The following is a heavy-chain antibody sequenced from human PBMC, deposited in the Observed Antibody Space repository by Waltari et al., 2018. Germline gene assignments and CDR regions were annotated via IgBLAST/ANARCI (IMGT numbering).Heavy chain of an antibody. V-gene: IGHV4-34*01. Sequence: QVQLQQWGAGLLKPSETLSLTCAVYGGSFSGYYWSWIRPPPEKVLEGVGKINHGGSTHDNPVLKSRVTIAVDTSKNQFSLKRCSVTAAYTAVYYCGGAWAGRSNLVFDYWGQGTLVTVSS. D-gene: IGHD4-4*01. CDR2: INHGGST. J-gene: IGHJ4*02. CDR3: GGAWAGRSNLVFDY. CDR1: GGSFSGYY.